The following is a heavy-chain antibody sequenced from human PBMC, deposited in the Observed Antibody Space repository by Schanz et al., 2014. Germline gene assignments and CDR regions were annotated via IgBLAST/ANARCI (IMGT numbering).Heavy chain of an antibody. CDR2: VSSDGNND. J-gene: IGHJ4*02. D-gene: IGHD3-22*01. V-gene: IGHV3-30*18. Sequence: QVQLVESGGGVVQPGRSLRLSCAASGFMFSSYGMHWVRQAPGKGLEWVALVSSDGNNDYYTDSVKGRFTISRDNSKNTVHLQMNSLRAEDTAVYYCAKDRSWDYDSSGYFDYWGQGTLVTVSS. CDR3: AKDRSWDYDSSGYFDY. CDR1: GFMFSSYG.